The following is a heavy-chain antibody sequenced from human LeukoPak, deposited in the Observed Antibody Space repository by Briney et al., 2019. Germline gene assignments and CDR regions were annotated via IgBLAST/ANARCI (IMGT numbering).Heavy chain of an antibody. V-gene: IGHV3-7*01. CDR3: ARSLWFGDEFTGLAFDI. D-gene: IGHD3-10*01. CDR2: IKKDGSEK. Sequence: GGSLRLSCAASGFTFSSYWMSWVRQAPGKGLEWVANIKKDGSEKYHVDSVKGRFTISRDNAKNSLYLQMNSLRAEDTAVYYCARSLWFGDEFTGLAFDIWGQGTMVTVSS. CDR1: GFTFSSYW. J-gene: IGHJ3*02.